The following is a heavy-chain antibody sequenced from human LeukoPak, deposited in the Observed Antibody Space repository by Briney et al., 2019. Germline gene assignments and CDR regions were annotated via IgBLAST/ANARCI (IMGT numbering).Heavy chain of an antibody. CDR2: INPDSGGT. Sequence: ASVKVSCKASGYTFTDYYIHWVRQAPGQGLEWMGWINPDSGGTYYAQKFQGRVKITTDHSTSTAYMELSSLSSEDTAVYFCARVGRGRGSLPNPNHYMDVWGKGTTVTVSS. J-gene: IGHJ6*03. CDR1: GYTFTDYY. V-gene: IGHV1-2*02. CDR3: ARVGRGRGSLPNPNHYMDV. D-gene: IGHD3-10*01.